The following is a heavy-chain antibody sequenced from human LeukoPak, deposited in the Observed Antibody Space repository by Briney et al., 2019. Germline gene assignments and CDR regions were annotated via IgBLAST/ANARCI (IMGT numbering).Heavy chain of an antibody. Sequence: GGSLRLSCAASGFVFSTYEMDWVRQAPGKGLEWVSYISSSDGTTYYADSVKGRFTISRDNAKNSLSLQMNSLSAEDTAVYYCVRELVPQSINSGYDSFHIWGQGAMVTVSS. V-gene: IGHV3-48*03. D-gene: IGHD5-12*01. CDR2: ISSSDGTT. CDR3: VRELVPQSINSGYDSFHI. J-gene: IGHJ3*02. CDR1: GFVFSTYE.